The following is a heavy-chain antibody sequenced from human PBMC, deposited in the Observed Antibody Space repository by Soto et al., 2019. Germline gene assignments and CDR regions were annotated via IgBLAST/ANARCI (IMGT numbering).Heavy chain of an antibody. V-gene: IGHV1-69*13. Sequence: SVKVSCKASGYTFTGYYMHWVRQAPGQGLEWMGGIIPIFGTANYAQKFQGRVTITADESTSTADMELSSLRSEDTAVYYCAREEIAAAGPPDYWVQGTLVTVSS. D-gene: IGHD6-13*01. CDR2: IIPIFGTA. J-gene: IGHJ4*02. CDR1: GYTFTGYY. CDR3: AREEIAAAGPPDY.